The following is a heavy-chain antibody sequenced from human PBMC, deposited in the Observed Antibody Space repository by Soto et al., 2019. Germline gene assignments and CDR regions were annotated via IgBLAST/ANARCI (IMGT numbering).Heavy chain of an antibody. D-gene: IGHD3-22*01. J-gene: IGHJ4*02. V-gene: IGHV4-4*02. CDR1: GGSISSGNW. CDR2: INHSGST. CDR3: ARDSHHNGSHGYCPFDC. Sequence: QVQLQESGPGLVKPSGTLSLTCTVSGGSISSGNWLSWVRQPPGKGLEWIGEINHSGSTNSNPSLKRRVTISLDKSKKQFSLRLTSVTAADTALYYCARDSHHNGSHGYCPFDCWGQGTLVTVSS.